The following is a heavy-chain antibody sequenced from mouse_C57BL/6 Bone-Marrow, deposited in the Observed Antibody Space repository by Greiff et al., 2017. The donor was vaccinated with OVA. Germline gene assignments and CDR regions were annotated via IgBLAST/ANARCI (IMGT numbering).Heavy chain of an antibody. J-gene: IGHJ1*03. CDR3: SRDQVFQRYFDV. D-gene: IGHD3-2*02. Sequence: EVKVVESEGGLVQPGSSMKLSCTASGFTFSDYYMAWVRQVPEKGLEWVAIINYDGSSTYYLDSLKSRFIISRDNAKNILYLQMSSLKSEDTTAYYWSRDQVFQRYFDVWGTGTTVTVSS. V-gene: IGHV5-16*01. CDR1: GFTFSDYY. CDR2: INYDGSST.